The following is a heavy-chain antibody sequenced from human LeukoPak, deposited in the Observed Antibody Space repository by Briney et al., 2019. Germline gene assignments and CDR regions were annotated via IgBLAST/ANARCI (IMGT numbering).Heavy chain of an antibody. J-gene: IGHJ4*02. CDR1: GFTFSTYW. CDR2: ISGSGGST. CDR3: AKVRYSSYYFDY. D-gene: IGHD2-15*01. Sequence: GGSLRLSCVASGFTFSTYWMSWVRQAPGKGLEWVSAISGSGGSTYYADSVKGRFTISRDNSKNTLYLQMNSLRAEDTAVYYCAKVRYSSYYFDYWGQGTLVTVSS. V-gene: IGHV3-23*01.